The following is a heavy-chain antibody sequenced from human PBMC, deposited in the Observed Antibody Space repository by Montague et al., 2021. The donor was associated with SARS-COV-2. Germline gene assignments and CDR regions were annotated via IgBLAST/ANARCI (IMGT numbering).Heavy chain of an antibody. Sequence: SETRSLTCAMYGGSFSDYHWSWIRQPPGKGLEWIGEINHSGSTNYNPSLKSRVTISIDTSKRQFSLKLSSVTAADTAVYYCARPVSYYAILSSSTNWFDPWGQGTLVTVSS. D-gene: IGHD3-9*01. CDR3: ARPVSYYAILSSSTNWFDP. CDR2: INHSGST. CDR1: GGSFSDYH. V-gene: IGHV4-34*01. J-gene: IGHJ5*02.